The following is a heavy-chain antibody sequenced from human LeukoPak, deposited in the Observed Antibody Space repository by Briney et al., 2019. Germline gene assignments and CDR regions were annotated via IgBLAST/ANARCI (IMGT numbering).Heavy chain of an antibody. CDR2: IYPGDTNV. Sequence: GESLKISCKASGYRFTDYWICWVRQMPGKVLELMGIIYPGDTNVKYSPSFQGRVTTSAAKSISTAYLQWSSLRASDTAMYYCATKKKGSDSDYWGQGTLVTVSS. CDR1: GYRFTDYW. J-gene: IGHJ4*02. CDR3: ATKKKGSDSDY. V-gene: IGHV5-51*01. D-gene: IGHD3-10*01.